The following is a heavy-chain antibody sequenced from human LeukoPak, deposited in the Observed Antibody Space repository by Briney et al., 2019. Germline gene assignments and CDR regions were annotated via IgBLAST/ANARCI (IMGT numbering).Heavy chain of an antibody. CDR3: AKDPYDSSGYTFDY. CDR2: ISYDGSNK. D-gene: IGHD3-22*01. J-gene: IGHJ4*02. CDR1: GFTFSSYG. V-gene: IGHV3-30*18. Sequence: PGRSLRLSCAASGFTFSSYGMHWVRQAPGKGLEWVAVISYDGSNKYYADSVKGRFTISRDNPKNTLYLQMNSLRAEDTAVYYCAKDPYDSSGYTFDYWGQGTLVTVSS.